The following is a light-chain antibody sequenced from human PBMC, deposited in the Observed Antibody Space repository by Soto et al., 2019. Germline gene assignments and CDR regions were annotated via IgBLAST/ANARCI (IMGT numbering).Light chain of an antibody. V-gene: IGKV1-9*01. CDR1: QDIRSL. CDR2: AAS. CDR3: QHFRNFTIT. Sequence: IQLTHSPSSLSASVGYRFIITCRASQDIRSLLAWYQQKPGKAPKLLIYAASTLQNGVPSRLRGSGYGTDLTITISSMKPEDFETYYCQHFRNFTITFGQGTRLEI. J-gene: IGKJ5*01.